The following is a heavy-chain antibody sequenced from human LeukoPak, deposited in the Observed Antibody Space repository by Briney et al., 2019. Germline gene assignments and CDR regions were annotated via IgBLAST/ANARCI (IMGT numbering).Heavy chain of an antibody. J-gene: IGHJ4*02. V-gene: IGHV3-23*01. CDR2: ISDSGTST. Sequence: GGSLRLSCAASGFTFSSYAMIWVRQAPGKGLEWVSLISDSGTSTYYPDSVKGRFTISRDNSKNTVYLQMNSLRAEDTAVYYCAKGVSGYGSWRPFDYWGQGTLVTVSS. CDR3: AKGVSGYGSWRPFDY. D-gene: IGHD3-10*01. CDR1: GFTFSSYA.